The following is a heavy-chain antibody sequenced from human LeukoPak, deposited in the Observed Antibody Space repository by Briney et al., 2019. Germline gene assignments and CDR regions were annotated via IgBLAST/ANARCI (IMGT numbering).Heavy chain of an antibody. D-gene: IGHD3-10*01. CDR1: GLTFSDYY. CDR2: ISSSGSTI. V-gene: IGHV3-11*04. Sequence: GGSLRLSCAASGLTFSDYYMSWIRQAPGKGLEWVSYISSSGSTIDHADSVKGRFTISRDNAKNSLYLQMNSLRAEDTAVYYCARGTMVRGVQAYFDYWGQGTLVTVSS. CDR3: ARGTMVRGVQAYFDY. J-gene: IGHJ4*02.